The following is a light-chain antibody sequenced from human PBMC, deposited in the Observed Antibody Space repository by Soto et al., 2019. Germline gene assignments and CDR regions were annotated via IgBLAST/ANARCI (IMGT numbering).Light chain of an antibody. CDR2: GAS. V-gene: IGKV3-20*01. Sequence: EIVLTQSPATLSLSPGERDTIACRASKSVSNYVAWYQQKSGHPPRLLIYGASSRSTGIPDRFSGSGSGTDFTLTISRLEPEDFAVYYCQQSGSSPRTFGQGTKVDIK. J-gene: IGKJ1*01. CDR3: QQSGSSPRT. CDR1: KSVSNY.